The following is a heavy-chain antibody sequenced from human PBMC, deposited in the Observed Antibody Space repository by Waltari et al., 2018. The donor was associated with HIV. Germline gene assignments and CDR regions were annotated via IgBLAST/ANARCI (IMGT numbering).Heavy chain of an antibody. CDR3: ARQKNSAVAGFDF. Sequence: DVQLVDSGGGVVRPGGSLRLSCAASGFIFDDYDMSWVRQAPGKGLEWVSAINWNGGTTSYADSVKGRFTISRDNAKNSLYLKMNSLRAGDTAFYHCARQKNSAVAGFDFWGQGVLVIVSS. CDR1: GFIFDDYD. V-gene: IGHV3-20*01. J-gene: IGHJ4*02. CDR2: INWNGGTT. D-gene: IGHD6-19*01.